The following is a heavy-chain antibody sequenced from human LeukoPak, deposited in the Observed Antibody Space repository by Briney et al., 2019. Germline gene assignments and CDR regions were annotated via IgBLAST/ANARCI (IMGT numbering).Heavy chain of an antibody. CDR3: TRPIIAARSQNDY. V-gene: IGHV3-73*01. CDR1: GFTFSSYA. CDR2: IRSKANSYAT. Sequence: GGSLRLSCAASGFTFSSYAMSWVRQASGKGLEWVGRIRSKANSYATAYAASVKGRFTISRDDSKNTAYLQMNSLKTEDTAVYYCTRPIIAARSQNDYWGQGTLVTVSS. D-gene: IGHD6-13*01. J-gene: IGHJ4*02.